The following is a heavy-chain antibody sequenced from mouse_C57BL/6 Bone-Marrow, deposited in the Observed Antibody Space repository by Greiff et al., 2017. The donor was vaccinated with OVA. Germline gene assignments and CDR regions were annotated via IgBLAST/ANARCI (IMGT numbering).Heavy chain of an antibody. V-gene: IGHV14-4*01. CDR1: GFNIKDVY. CDR3: TTSNYYFDY. J-gene: IGHJ2*01. Sequence: VQLQQSGAELVRPGASVKLSCTASGFNIKDVYMHWVKQRPEQGLEWIGWIDPENGDTEYASKFQGKATITADTSSNTAYLQLSSLTSEDTAGYYCTTSNYYFDYWGQGTTLTVSS. D-gene: IGHD2-5*01. CDR2: IDPENGDT.